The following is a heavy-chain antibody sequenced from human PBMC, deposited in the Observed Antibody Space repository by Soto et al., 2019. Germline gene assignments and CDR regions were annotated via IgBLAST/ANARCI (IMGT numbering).Heavy chain of an antibody. Sequence: VSVKVCCKASGYTFTVYHIDRGRHAPGKGLEWMGWINPNSGGTNYAQKFQGRFTISRDNSKNTLNLQMNSLRAEDTAVYYCAKDEVRVLVVARDYYGMDVWGQGTTVTVSS. J-gene: IGHJ6*02. V-gene: IGHV1-2*02. CDR1: GYTFTVYH. CDR2: INPNSGGT. D-gene: IGHD2-15*01. CDR3: AKDEVRVLVVARDYYGMDV.